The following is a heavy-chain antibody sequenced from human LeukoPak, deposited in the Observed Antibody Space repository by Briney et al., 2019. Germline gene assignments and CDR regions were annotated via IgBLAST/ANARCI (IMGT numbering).Heavy chain of an antibody. CDR1: GFTFSSYS. CDR2: ISSSSSYI. V-gene: IGHV3-21*04. J-gene: IGHJ3*02. CDR3: AKDPPPYRLAYDAFDI. D-gene: IGHD3-16*01. Sequence: PGGSLRLSCAASGFTFSSYSMNWVRQAPGKGLEWVSSISSSSSYIYYADSVKGRFTISRDNAKNSLYLQMNSLRAEDTAVYYCAKDPPPYRLAYDAFDIWGQGTTVTVSS.